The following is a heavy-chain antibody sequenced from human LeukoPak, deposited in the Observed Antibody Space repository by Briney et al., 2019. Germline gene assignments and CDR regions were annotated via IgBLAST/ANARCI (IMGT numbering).Heavy chain of an antibody. CDR1: GFTFNDYA. CDR2: VYLFGMRK. V-gene: IGHV3-23*01. CDR3: AKDRGTISSPLVLGVPGPANLFDW. D-gene: IGHD3-3*01. J-gene: IGHJ4*02. Sequence: GGSLRLSCAASGFTFNDYAMTWVRHAPGKGLDGVASVYLFGMRKYYADPVKRRFTISRDNFRSTLYLEMNSLKVDDTATYYCAKDRGTISSPLVLGVPGPANLFDWWGQGALVTVSS.